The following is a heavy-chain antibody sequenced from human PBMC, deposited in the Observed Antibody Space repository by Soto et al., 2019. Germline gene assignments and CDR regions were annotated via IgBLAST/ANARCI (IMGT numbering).Heavy chain of an antibody. J-gene: IGHJ6*02. CDR1: GGSISSGTSY. D-gene: IGHD3-10*01. Sequence: SETLSLTCTVSGGSISSGTSYWSWIRQHPGKGLEWIGYIYYSGSTYYNPSLKSRLTISVDTSKNQFSLKLSSVTAADTAVYYCARAHYYGSGSVQPPGGYYYGIDVWGHGTTVTVSS. CDR3: ARAHYYGSGSVQPPGGYYYGIDV. CDR2: IYYSGST. V-gene: IGHV4-31*03.